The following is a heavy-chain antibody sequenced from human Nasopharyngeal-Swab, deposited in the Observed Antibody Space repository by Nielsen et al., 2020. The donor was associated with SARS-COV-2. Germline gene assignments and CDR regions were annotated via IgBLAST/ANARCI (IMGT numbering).Heavy chain of an antibody. CDR1: GFSFNNHG. Sequence: GESLKISCAASGFSFNNHGMHWVRQAPGKGLEWVAVIWSDGKTTKYADSVKGRFTISRDNAKNSLYLQMNSLRAEDTAVYYCARGDDSSGFSITLDYWGQGTLVTVPS. CDR2: IWSDGKTT. V-gene: IGHV3-33*01. CDR3: ARGDDSSGFSITLDY. J-gene: IGHJ4*02. D-gene: IGHD3-22*01.